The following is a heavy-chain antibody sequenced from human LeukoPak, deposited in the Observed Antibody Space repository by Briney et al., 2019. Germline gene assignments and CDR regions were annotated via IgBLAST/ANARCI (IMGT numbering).Heavy chain of an antibody. CDR1: GFTFDDYA. CDR3: AKDAVAGPADY. D-gene: IGHD6-19*01. Sequence: GGSLRLSCAASGFTFDDYAMHWVRQAPGKGLEWVSLISGDGGSTYYADSVKGRFTISRDNSKNSLYLQMNSLRAEDTASYYCAKDAVAGPADYWGQGTLVTVSS. CDR2: ISGDGGST. V-gene: IGHV3-43*02. J-gene: IGHJ4*02.